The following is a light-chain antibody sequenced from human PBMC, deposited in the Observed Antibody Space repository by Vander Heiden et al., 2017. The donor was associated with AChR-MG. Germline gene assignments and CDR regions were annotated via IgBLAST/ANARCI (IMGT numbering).Light chain of an antibody. CDR1: QSVSSF. J-gene: IGKJ1*01. V-gene: IGKV3-11*01. Sequence: EVVLTQSPATLSLSPGERATLSCRASQSVSSFLAWYQQKPGQAPRLLIYDAPNRATGIPARFSGSGSGTDFTLTISSLEPEDFAVYYCQQRTNWRTFGQGTKVEVK. CDR2: DAP. CDR3: QQRTNWRT.